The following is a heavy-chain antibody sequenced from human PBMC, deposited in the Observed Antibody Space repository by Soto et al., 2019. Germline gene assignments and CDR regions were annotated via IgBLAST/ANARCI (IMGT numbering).Heavy chain of an antibody. CDR1: GYTFTSYY. J-gene: IGHJ4*02. CDR3: ASNMITFGGVYN. D-gene: IGHD3-16*01. CDR2: INPSGGST. V-gene: IGHV1-46*03. Sequence: QVQLVQSGAEVKKPGASVKVSCKASGYTFTSYYMHWVRQAPGQGLEWMGIINPSGGSTSYAQKFRGRVPMTRDTATSTVYVELSSLRSEDTAVYDWASNMITFGGVYNWGQGTLVTVSS.